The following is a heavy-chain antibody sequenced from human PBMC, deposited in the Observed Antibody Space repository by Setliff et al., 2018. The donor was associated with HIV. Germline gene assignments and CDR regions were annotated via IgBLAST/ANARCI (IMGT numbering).Heavy chain of an antibody. CDR2: INPHTGVT. J-gene: IGHJ6*02. CDR3: ARDLRDGFEEWLSTLDDGMDV. D-gene: IGHD3-3*01. V-gene: IGHV1-2*02. Sequence: ASVKVSCKTSGYIFIRYYIFWVRQAPGQGLEWMGNINPHTGVTKYAEKFQGRVTMTRDTSINTIYMELSRLRSDDTAVYYCARDLRDGFEEWLSTLDDGMDVWGQGTTVTVS. CDR1: GYIFIRYY.